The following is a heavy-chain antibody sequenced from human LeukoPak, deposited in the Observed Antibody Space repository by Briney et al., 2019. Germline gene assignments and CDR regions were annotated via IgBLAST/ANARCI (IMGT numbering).Heavy chain of an antibody. Sequence: SQTLSLTCSISGDSVTSKSAAWNWIRQSPSRGLEWLGRTYYRSKWYNYYAVSVKSRISINPDTSKNQFSLQLNSVTPEDTGVYYCARLVGGSPDYGGQGTLVTVSS. CDR2: TYYRSKWYN. CDR3: ARLVGGSPDY. D-gene: IGHD2-15*01. CDR1: GDSVTSKSAA. J-gene: IGHJ4*02. V-gene: IGHV6-1*01.